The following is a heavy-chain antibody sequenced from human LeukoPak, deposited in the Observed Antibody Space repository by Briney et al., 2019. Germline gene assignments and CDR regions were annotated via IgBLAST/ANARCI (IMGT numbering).Heavy chain of an antibody. CDR3: AKGAQWLVYYFDY. Sequence: GGSLRLSCAASGFTFSSYGMHWVRQAPGKGLEWVAVIWYDGSNKYYADSVKGRFTISRDNSKNTLYLQMNSLRAEDTAVYYCAKGAQWLVYYFDYWGQGTLVTVSS. D-gene: IGHD6-19*01. V-gene: IGHV3-30*02. CDR2: IWYDGSNK. J-gene: IGHJ4*02. CDR1: GFTFSSYG.